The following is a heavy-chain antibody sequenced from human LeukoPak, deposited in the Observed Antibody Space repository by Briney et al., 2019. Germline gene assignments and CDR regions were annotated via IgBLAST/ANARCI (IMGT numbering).Heavy chain of an antibody. J-gene: IGHJ4*02. CDR3: ARGPHTGVNYYDSSGYYY. CDR1: GGSFSGYY. D-gene: IGHD3-22*01. CDR2: INHSGST. Sequence: PSETLSLTCAVYGGSFSGYYWSWIRQPPGKGLEWIGEINHSGSTNYDPSLKSRVTISVDTSKNQFSLKLSSVTAADTAVYYCARGPHTGVNYYDSSGYYYWGQGTLVTVSS. V-gene: IGHV4-34*01.